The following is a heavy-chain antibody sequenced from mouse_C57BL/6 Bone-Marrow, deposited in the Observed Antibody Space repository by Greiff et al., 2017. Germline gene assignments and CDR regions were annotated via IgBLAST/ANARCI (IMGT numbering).Heavy chain of an antibody. Sequence: EVKLVESGGDLVKPGGSLKLSCAASGFTFSGYGMSWVRQTPDKRLEWVATISRGGSYTYYPDSVKGRFTISRDNATNTLYLQMSCLKSEDTAMDDCARHGDGYPFAYWGQGTLVTVSA. V-gene: IGHV5-6*01. CDR1: GFTFSGYG. J-gene: IGHJ3*01. CDR3: ARHGDGYPFAY. CDR2: ISRGGSYT. D-gene: IGHD2-3*01.